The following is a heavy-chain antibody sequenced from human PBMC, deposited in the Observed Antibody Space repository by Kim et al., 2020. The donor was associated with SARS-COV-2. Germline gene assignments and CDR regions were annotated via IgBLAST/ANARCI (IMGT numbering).Heavy chain of an antibody. CDR3: ARTGYTSGWDTFDM. D-gene: IGHD6-19*01. V-gene: IGHV5-51*07. J-gene: IGHJ3*02. CDR2: IYPGDSDT. CDR1: GYTFTNYW. Sequence: GESLKISCKGSGYTFTNYWIGWVHQMPGKGLEWMGIIYPGDSDTRYSPSFQGQVTISADKSISTAYLQWSSLKASDTAMYYCARTGYTSGWDTFDMWGQGTMVTVSS.